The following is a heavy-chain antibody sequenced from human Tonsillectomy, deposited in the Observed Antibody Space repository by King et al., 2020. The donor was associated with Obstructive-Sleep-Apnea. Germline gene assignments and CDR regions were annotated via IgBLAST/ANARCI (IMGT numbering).Heavy chain of an antibody. V-gene: IGHV3-30*04. Sequence: VQLVESGGGVVQPGRSLRLSCAASGFTFSSYAMHWVRQAPGKGLEWGAVISYDGRNKYYADSVKGRFTISRDNSKNTLYLQMNSLRAEDTAVYYCARDREASRWLQFPIDAFDIWGQGTMVTVSS. D-gene: IGHD5-24*01. J-gene: IGHJ3*02. CDR3: ARDREASRWLQFPIDAFDI. CDR1: GFTFSSYA. CDR2: ISYDGRNK.